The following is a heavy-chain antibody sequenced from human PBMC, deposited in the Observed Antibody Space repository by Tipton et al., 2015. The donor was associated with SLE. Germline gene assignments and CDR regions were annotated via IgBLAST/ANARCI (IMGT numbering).Heavy chain of an antibody. J-gene: IGHJ4*02. CDR2: ISYDGSNK. V-gene: IGHV3-30-3*01. CDR1: GFTFSSYA. Sequence: SLRLSCAASGFTFSSYAMHWVRQAPGKGLEWVAVISYDGSNKYYADSVKGRFTISRGNSKNTLYLQMNSLRAEDTAVYYCARVTVAGYFDYWGQGTLVTVSS. CDR3: ARVTVAGYFDY. D-gene: IGHD6-19*01.